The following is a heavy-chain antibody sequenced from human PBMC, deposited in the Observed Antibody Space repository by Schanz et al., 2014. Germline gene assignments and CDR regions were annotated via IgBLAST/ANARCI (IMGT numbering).Heavy chain of an antibody. D-gene: IGHD3-16*02. J-gene: IGHJ3*02. CDR2: TNGDGTNA. CDR3: TRSYYDFSWGSYRFRAFDI. CDR1: GFTLSSYW. V-gene: IGHV3-74*02. Sequence: VQLLQFGGGVVQPGRSLRLSCAASGFTLSSYWMHWVRQVPGKGLEWVSCTNGDGTNAKYADSVKGRFTISRDNAKKTLSLQMISLRAEDTAIYFCTRSYYDFSWGSYRFRAFDIWGQGTTVIVSS.